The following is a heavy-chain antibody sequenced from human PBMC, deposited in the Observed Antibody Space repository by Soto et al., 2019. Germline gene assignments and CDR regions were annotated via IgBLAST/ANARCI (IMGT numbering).Heavy chain of an antibody. Sequence: SVKVSCKASGGTFSSYTISWVRQAPGQGLEWMGRIIPILGIANYAQKFQGRVTITADKSTSTAYMELSSLRSEDTAVYYCARVYYGSGNYYYYYGMDVWGQGTTVTVSS. CDR3: ARVYYGSGNYYYYYGMDV. CDR1: GGTFSSYT. D-gene: IGHD3-10*01. V-gene: IGHV1-69*02. J-gene: IGHJ6*02. CDR2: IIPILGIA.